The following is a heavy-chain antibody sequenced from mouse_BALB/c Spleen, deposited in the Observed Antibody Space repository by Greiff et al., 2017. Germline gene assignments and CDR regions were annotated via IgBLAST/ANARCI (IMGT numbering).Heavy chain of an antibody. CDR1: GYSITSDYA. V-gene: IGHV3-2*02. CDR3: ARREEGWFAY. J-gene: IGHJ3*01. CDR2: ISYSGST. Sequence: EVKLQESGPGLVKPSQSLSLTCTVTGYSITSDYAWNWIRQFPGNKLEWMGYISYSGSTSYNPSLKSRISITRDTSKNQFFLQLNSVTTEDTATYYCARREEGWFAYWGQGTLVTVSA.